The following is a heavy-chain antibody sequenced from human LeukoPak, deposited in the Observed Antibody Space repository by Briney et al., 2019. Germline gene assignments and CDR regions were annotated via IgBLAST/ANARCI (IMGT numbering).Heavy chain of an antibody. CDR3: ARDPVEVPGVIVSPRGYGMDV. CDR1: GFTFSSYS. D-gene: IGHD3-10*01. J-gene: IGHJ6*02. V-gene: IGHV3-48*01. CDR2: ISSSSSTI. Sequence: GGSLRLSCAASGFTFSSYSMNWVCQAPGKGLEWVSYISSSSSTIYYADSVKGRFTISRDNAKNSLYLQMNSLRAEDTAVYYCARDPVEVPGVIVSPRGYGMDVWGQGTTVTVSS.